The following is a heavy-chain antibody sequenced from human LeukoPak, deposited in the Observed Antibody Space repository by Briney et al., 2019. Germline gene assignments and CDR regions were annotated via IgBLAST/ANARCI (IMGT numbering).Heavy chain of an antibody. CDR1: GFTFSDYY. V-gene: IGHV3-11*01. CDR3: ASYSGYDSLFDY. CDR2: ISSSGSTI. D-gene: IGHD5-12*01. J-gene: IGHJ4*02. Sequence: PGGSLRLSCAASGFTFSDYYMSWIRQAPGKGLEWVSYISSSGSTIYYADSVKGRFTISRDNAKNSLYLQMNSLRAEDTAVYNCASYSGYDSLFDYWGQGTLVTVSS.